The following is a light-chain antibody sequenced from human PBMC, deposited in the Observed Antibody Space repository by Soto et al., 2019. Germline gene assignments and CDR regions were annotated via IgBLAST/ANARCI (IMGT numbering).Light chain of an antibody. CDR2: NNN. V-gene: IGLV1-44*01. J-gene: IGLJ3*02. Sequence: QSVLTQPPSASGTPGQRVTISCSGSSSNVGRNTVNWYQQLPGTAPKLLISNNNHRPSGVPDRFSGSKSGTSASLAISGLQSEDEADYYCAAWDDSLNGVVFGGGTKLTVL. CDR3: AAWDDSLNGVV. CDR1: SSNVGRNT.